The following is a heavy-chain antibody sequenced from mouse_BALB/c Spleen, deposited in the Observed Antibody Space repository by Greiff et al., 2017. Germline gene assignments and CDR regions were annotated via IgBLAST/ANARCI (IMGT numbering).Heavy chain of an antibody. CDR1: GYSITSDYA. V-gene: IGHV3-2*02. D-gene: IGHD4-1*01. CDR3: ARRKLAYFDY. CDR2: ISYSGST. Sequence: EVQGVESGPGLVKPSQSLSLTCTVTGYSITSDYAWNWIRQFPGNRLEWMGYISYSGSTSYNPSLKSRISITRDTSKNQFFLQLNSVTTEDTATYYCARRKLAYFDYWGQGTTLTVSS. J-gene: IGHJ2*01.